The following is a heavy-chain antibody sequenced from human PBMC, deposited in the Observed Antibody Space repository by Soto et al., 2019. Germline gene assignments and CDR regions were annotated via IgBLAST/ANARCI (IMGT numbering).Heavy chain of an antibody. Sequence: GGSLRLSCVGTGLNFDDFAMHWVRQAPGKGLEWVSGITWNSRVLAYADSVKGRFTISRDNARNSLYLQMDSLRDEDTALCYCAKGRYDFWSPYYFDSWGQGTLVTVSS. D-gene: IGHD3-3*01. CDR3: AKGRYDFWSPYYFDS. CDR1: GLNFDDFA. J-gene: IGHJ4*02. CDR2: ITWNSRVL. V-gene: IGHV3-9*01.